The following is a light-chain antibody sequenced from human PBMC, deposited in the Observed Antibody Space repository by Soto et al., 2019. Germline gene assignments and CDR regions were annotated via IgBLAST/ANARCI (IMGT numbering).Light chain of an antibody. Sequence: QSALPQPASVSGSPGQSITISCTGTSSDVGGFNYVSWYQHYPGEAPKLLIYEVSNRPSGDSSRFSGSKSGNTASLTISGLQADDEGDYYCSSFTTSNTWVFGGGTKLTVL. V-gene: IGLV2-14*01. J-gene: IGLJ3*02. CDR3: SSFTTSNTWV. CDR1: SSDVGGFNY. CDR2: EVS.